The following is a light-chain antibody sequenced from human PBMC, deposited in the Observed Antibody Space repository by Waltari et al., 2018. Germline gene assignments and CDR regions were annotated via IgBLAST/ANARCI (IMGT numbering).Light chain of an antibody. V-gene: IGKV3-11*01. CDR1: QSVRNY. CDR3: QQRSNWPGT. Sequence: DIVLKQSPATLSLSPGERATLSCRASQSVRNYLAWYQQRPGQAPRLLIYAASNRATGIPARFSGSGSETDFTLTISSLEPEDFAVYYCQQRSNWPGTFGQGTKVEIK. CDR2: AAS. J-gene: IGKJ1*01.